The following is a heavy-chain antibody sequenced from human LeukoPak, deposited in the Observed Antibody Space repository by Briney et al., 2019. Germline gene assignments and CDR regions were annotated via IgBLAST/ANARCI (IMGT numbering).Heavy chain of an antibody. CDR3: AGHYDSGTYFGY. CDR2: IYYSGGT. J-gene: IGHJ4*02. CDR1: GGSISSSSYY. V-gene: IGHV4-39*01. Sequence: SETLSLTCTVSGGSISSSSYYWGWIRQPPGKGLEWTGSIYYSGGTYYNPSLKSRVTISVDTSKNHFSLKLSSVTAADTAVYYCAGHYDSGTYFGYWGRGTLVTVSS. D-gene: IGHD3-10*01.